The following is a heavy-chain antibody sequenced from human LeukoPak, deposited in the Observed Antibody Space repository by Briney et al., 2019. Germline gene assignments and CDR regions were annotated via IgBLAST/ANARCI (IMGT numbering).Heavy chain of an antibody. Sequence: GGSLRLSCAAPGFTFTKFWMHWVRQAPGRGLVWVSRVKDDGISTLYADSVKGRFTISRDNAKNTLYLQMNSLRADDTALYYCATGPYAAFEMWGQGTMVTVSS. CDR1: GFTFTKFW. CDR2: VKDDGIST. CDR3: ATGPYAAFEM. V-gene: IGHV3-74*01. D-gene: IGHD2-2*01. J-gene: IGHJ3*02.